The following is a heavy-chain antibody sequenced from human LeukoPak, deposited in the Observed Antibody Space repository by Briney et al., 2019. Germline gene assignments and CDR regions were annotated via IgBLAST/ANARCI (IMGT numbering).Heavy chain of an antibody. J-gene: IGHJ3*02. CDR3: ARGREEYSYGYSHAFDI. V-gene: IGHV4-39*07. D-gene: IGHD5-18*01. Sequence: AWIRQPPGKGLEWIGSIYYSGSTYYNPSLKSRVTISVDTSKNQFSLKLSSVTAADTAVYYCARGREEYSYGYSHAFDIWGQGTMVTVSS. CDR2: IYYSGST.